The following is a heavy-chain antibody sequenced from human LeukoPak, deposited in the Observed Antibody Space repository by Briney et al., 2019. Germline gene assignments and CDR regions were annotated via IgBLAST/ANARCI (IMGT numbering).Heavy chain of an antibody. CDR3: ARDLIVGATYFDY. CDR2: IWSDGNNK. CDR1: GFTFSSYA. V-gene: IGHV3-33*01. D-gene: IGHD1-26*01. J-gene: IGHJ4*02. Sequence: GGSLRLSCAASGFTFSSYAMHWVRQAPGKGLEWVAIIWSDGNNKYYADSVEGRFTISRDTSKNTLFLQMNSLRAEDTAVYYCARDLIVGATYFDYWGQGTLVTVSS.